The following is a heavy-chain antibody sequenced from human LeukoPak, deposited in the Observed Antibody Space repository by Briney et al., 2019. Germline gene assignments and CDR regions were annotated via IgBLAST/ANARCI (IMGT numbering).Heavy chain of an antibody. D-gene: IGHD4-17*01. V-gene: IGHV4-59*01. CDR3: AREQYADLIFDS. Sequence: SETLSLTCTVSGGSISSYYWSWIRQPPGKGLEWIGYIHYSGSTNYNPSLKSRVTISVDTSKNQFSLKLSSVTAADTAVYYCAREQYADLIFDSWGQGTLVTVSS. J-gene: IGHJ4*02. CDR2: IHYSGST. CDR1: GGSISSYY.